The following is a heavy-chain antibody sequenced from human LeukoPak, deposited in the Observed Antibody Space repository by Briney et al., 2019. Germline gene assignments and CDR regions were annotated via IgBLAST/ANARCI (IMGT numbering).Heavy chain of an antibody. CDR2: IYYSGST. J-gene: IGHJ4*02. CDR3: ARVHSSGDFDY. Sequence: NSSETLSLTCTVSGGSISSSSYYWGWIRQPPGKGLEWIGSIYYSGSTYYNPSLKSRVTISVDTSKNQFSLKLSSVTVADTAVYYCARVHSSGDFDYWGQGTLVTVSS. D-gene: IGHD6-19*01. V-gene: IGHV4-39*07. CDR1: GGSISSSSYY.